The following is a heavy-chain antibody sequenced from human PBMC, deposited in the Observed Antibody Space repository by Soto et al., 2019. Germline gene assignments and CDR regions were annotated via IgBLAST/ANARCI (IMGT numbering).Heavy chain of an antibody. CDR1: GASITFGGYS. V-gene: IGHV4-30-2*01. CDR3: ARGGGSDSFDY. D-gene: IGHD1-26*01. J-gene: IGHJ4*02. Sequence: NPSETLSLTCTVSGASITFGGYSWSWIRQTPGKGLEWIGYINHLETTFYNPSFESRLTLSIDRAKNQFSLKLHSMSAADRAVYFCARGGGSDSFDYWGQGIRVTVSS. CDR2: INHLETT.